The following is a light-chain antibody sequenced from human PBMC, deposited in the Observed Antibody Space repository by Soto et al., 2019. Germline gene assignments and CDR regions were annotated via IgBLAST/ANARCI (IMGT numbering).Light chain of an antibody. V-gene: IGLV1-51*01. Sequence: QSVMTQPPSVSAAPGQKVTISCSGSSSNIWGNSVSWYQQLPGTAPKLLIYDDNKRPSGIPDRFSGSKSGTSATLGITGFQTGDEDDYYCGSWDSSLSAYVFGTGTKLTVL. J-gene: IGLJ1*01. CDR3: GSWDSSLSAYV. CDR1: SSNIWGNS. CDR2: DDN.